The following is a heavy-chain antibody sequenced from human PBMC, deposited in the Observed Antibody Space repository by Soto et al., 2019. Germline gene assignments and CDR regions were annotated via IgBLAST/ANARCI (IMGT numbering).Heavy chain of an antibody. D-gene: IGHD1-1*01. V-gene: IGHV4-59*08. CDR2: IYYSGST. J-gene: IGHJ4*02. CDR3: ARHLSTTIAPLPLDH. CDR1: GGSISSYY. Sequence: PSETLSLTCTVSGGSISSYYWSWIRQPPGKGLEWIGYIYYSGSTYYNPSLKSRVTISVDTSKNQFSLKLSSVTAADTAVYYCARHLSTTIAPLPLDHWGQGTLVTVSS.